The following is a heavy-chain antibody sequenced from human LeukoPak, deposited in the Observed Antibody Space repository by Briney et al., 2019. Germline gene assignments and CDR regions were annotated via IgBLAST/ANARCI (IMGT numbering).Heavy chain of an antibody. V-gene: IGHV1-46*01. J-gene: IGHJ6*02. D-gene: IGHD2-15*01. CDR2: INPSGGST. CDR1: GYTFTSYY. CDR3: ARVGPYRYLVLGRYYYYGMDV. Sequence: ASVKVSCKASGYTFTSYYMHWVRQAPGQGLEWMGIINPSGGSTSYAQKFQGRVTMTRDTSTSTVYMELSSLRSEDTAVYYCARVGPYRYLVLGRYYYYGMDVWGRGTTVTVSS.